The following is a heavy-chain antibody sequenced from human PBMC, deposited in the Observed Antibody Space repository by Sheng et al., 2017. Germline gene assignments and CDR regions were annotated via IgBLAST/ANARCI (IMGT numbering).Heavy chain of an antibody. Sequence: QVQLVESGGGVVQPGRSLRLSCAASGFTFSSYAMHWVRQAPGKGLEWVAVISYDGSNKYYADSVKGRFTISRDNSKNTLYLQMNSLRAEDTAVYYCASVVVESGGAFDIWGQGTMVTVSS. CDR1: GFTFSSYA. CDR3: ASVVVESGGAFDI. D-gene: IGHD2-15*01. CDR2: ISYDGSNK. J-gene: IGHJ3*02. V-gene: IGHV3-30-3*01.